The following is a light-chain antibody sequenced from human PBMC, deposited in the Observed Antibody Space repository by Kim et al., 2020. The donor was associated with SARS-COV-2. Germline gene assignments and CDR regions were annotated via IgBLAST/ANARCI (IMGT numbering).Light chain of an antibody. CDR3: QQRSNWPIT. J-gene: IGKJ5*01. V-gene: IGKV3-11*01. CDR2: DTS. Sequence: EIVLTQSPATLSLSPGERATLSYRASQSVSSQLAWYQQKPGQAPRLLLYDTSNRATGIPARFSGSGSGTDFTLTISSLEPEDFAVYYCQQRSNWPITFGQGTRLEI. CDR1: QSVSSQ.